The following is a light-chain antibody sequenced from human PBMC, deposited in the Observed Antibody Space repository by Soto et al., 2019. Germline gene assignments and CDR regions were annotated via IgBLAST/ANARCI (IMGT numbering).Light chain of an antibody. CDR2: GAS. Sequence: EIVMTQSPATLSVSPGERATLSCRASQSVNINLAWYQQKPGQAPRLLIYGASIRATGIPARFSGSGSGTEFTLTISSLQSEDIAVYYCQQYNNWPRTFGQGTKVDIK. V-gene: IGKV3-15*01. CDR1: QSVNIN. J-gene: IGKJ1*01. CDR3: QQYNNWPRT.